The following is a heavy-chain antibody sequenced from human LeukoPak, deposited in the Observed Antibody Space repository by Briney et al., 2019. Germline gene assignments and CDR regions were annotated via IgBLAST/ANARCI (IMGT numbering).Heavy chain of an antibody. CDR1: GFTFSSSW. CDR3: ATYSNWVAGDV. CDR2: INHEGGDI. V-gene: IGHV3-7*01. J-gene: IGHJ6*02. Sequence: PGGSLRPSCAASGFTFSSSWMSWVRQAPGKGLEWVANINHEGGDICYVGYVKGRFTISRDNAKNLLFLQMNSLGAEDTAVYYCATYSNWVAGDVWGQGTTVTVSS. D-gene: IGHD6-13*01.